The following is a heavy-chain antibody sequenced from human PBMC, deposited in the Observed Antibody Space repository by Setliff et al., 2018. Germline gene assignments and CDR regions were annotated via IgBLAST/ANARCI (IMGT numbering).Heavy chain of an antibody. D-gene: IGHD3-10*01. CDR1: GVSVSSYF. CDR3: VRDWASGDDH. V-gene: IGHV3-7*01. CDR2: IHQDGSER. J-gene: IGHJ4*02. Sequence: ASETLSLTCTVSGVSVSSYFWSWIRQPPGKGLEWVANIHQDGSERHYVDSVKGRFTISRDNAKNSLFLQMNILEVEDTAVYYCVRDWASGDDHWGRGTLVTVSS.